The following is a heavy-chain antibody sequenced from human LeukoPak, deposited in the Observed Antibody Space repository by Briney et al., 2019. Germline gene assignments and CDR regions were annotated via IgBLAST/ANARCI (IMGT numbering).Heavy chain of an antibody. CDR3: AKDGSGDYYYYYGMDV. J-gene: IGHJ6*02. CDR2: ISWNSGSI. D-gene: IGHD2-15*01. CDR1: GFTFDDYA. Sequence: GRSLRLSCAASGFTFDDYAMHWVRQAPGKGLEWVSGISWNSGSIGYADSVKGRFTISRDNAKNSLYLQMNSLRAEDTALYYCAKDGSGDYYYYYGMDVLGQGTTVTVSS. V-gene: IGHV3-9*01.